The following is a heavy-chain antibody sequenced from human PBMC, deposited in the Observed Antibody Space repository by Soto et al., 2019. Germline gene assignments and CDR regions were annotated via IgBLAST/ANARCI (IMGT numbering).Heavy chain of an antibody. CDR3: ARHYDIMTRCYTPLKY. CDR1: GGSISSTSYY. Sequence: SETLSLTCTVSGGSISSTSYYWGWIRQPPGKGLEWIGTIYYNGGTYYNPSLKSRVTISVDTSKNQFFLKLSSVTAADTAVYYCARHYDIMTRCYTPLKYWCQGTLVTLSS. D-gene: IGHD3-9*01. J-gene: IGHJ4*02. V-gene: IGHV4-39*01. CDR2: IYYNGGT.